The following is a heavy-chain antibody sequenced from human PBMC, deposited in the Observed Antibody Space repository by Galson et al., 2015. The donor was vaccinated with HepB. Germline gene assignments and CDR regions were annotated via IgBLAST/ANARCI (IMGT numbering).Heavy chain of an antibody. V-gene: IGHV3-23*01. J-gene: IGHJ4*02. CDR1: GFTFSTYA. Sequence: SLRLSCAASGFTFSTYAMSWVRQTPGKGLEWVSAISDGGGSTFYADSVKGRFTISGDNSKNTLYLQMNSLRAEDTALYYCAKDGYGSYYGVDYWGQGTLVTVSS. D-gene: IGHD1-26*01. CDR2: ISDGGGST. CDR3: AKDGYGSYYGVDY.